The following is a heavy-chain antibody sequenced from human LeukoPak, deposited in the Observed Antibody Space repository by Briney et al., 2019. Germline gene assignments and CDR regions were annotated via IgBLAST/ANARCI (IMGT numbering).Heavy chain of an antibody. CDR3: VKDSTPYR. J-gene: IGHJ5*02. CDR2: SDRDGST. Sequence: GGSVRLSCAASGFTSTSYAMSGVRQAPGKGLEWVSTSDRDGSTYYADSVKGRFTISRGSSKSTLFLHMTSLRADHTALYYCVKDSTPYRCGQGALVTVSS. V-gene: IGHV3-23*01. CDR1: GFTSTSYA.